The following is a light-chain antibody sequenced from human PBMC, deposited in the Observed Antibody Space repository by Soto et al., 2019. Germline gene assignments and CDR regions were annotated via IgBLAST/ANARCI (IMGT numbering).Light chain of an antibody. J-gene: IGLJ2*01. CDR2: NND. CDR3: AAWDDSLNNVL. Sequence: QSALTQPPSASGTPGQRVTISCSGSSSNIGSHAVNWYQHLPGTAPKLLMYNNDQRPSGVPDRFSGSRSGSSASLAISGLQSEDEADYYCAAWDDSLNNVLFGGGTKLTVL. CDR1: SSNIGSHA. V-gene: IGLV1-44*01.